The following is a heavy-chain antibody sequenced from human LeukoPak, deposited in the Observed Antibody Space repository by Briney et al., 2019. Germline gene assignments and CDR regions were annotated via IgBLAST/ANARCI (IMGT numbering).Heavy chain of an antibody. CDR2: ISGSGGST. D-gene: IGHD1-26*01. Sequence: GGSLRLSCTVSGFTFNNYGMSWVRQAPGKGLEWVSAISGSGGSTYYADSVKGRFTISRDNSKNTLYLQMNSLRAEDTAVYYCARASGNYYVGYWGQGTLVTVSS. CDR3: ARASGNYYVGY. J-gene: IGHJ4*02. CDR1: GFTFNNYG. V-gene: IGHV3-23*01.